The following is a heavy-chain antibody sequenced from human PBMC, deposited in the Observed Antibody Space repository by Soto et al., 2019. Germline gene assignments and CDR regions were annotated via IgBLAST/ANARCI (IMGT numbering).Heavy chain of an antibody. CDR2: IHYTGSI. Sequence: QLQLQESGPGLVKPSETLSLTCSLSGASISSTSYYWGWIRQPPGKGLQWIGSIHYTGSIDYSPSLKGRVTMSVDTSENQLSLRLNSVTAADTAVYYCARHSHMLNNWFAPWGQGNLVTVSS. J-gene: IGHJ5*02. D-gene: IGHD3-10*02. CDR1: GASISSTSYY. CDR3: ARHSHMLNNWFAP. V-gene: IGHV4-39*01.